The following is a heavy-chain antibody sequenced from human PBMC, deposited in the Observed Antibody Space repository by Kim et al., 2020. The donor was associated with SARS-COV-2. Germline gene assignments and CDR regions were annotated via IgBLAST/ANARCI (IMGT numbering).Heavy chain of an antibody. CDR2: SYYNGNT. CDR1: GGSISTYY. D-gene: IGHD3-22*01. CDR3: ARAPPDSRRGYHDVFDI. Sequence: SETLSLTCTVSGGSISTYYWNWIRQPPGKGLEWIGNSYYNGNTNYNPSLKSRVSMSVDTSKNQFSLNVISVTTAVTAVYYCARAPPDSRRGYHDVFDIWG. V-gene: IGHV4-59*01. J-gene: IGHJ3*02.